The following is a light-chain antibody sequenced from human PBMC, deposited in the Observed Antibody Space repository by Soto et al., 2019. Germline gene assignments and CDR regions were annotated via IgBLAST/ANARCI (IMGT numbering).Light chain of an antibody. V-gene: IGKV1-9*01. CDR3: QQVNDYPLT. J-gene: IGKJ4*01. Sequence: DIQLTQSPSFLSASVGDRVTITCRASQGISSYLAWYQQKPGKAPKFLIYAASTLQSGVPSRFSGSGSGTEFTLTISSLQPEDFATYYCQQVNDYPLTFGGGTKVEVK. CDR1: QGISSY. CDR2: AAS.